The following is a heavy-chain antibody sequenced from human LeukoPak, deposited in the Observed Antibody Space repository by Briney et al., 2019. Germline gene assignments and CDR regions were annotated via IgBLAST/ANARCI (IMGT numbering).Heavy chain of an antibody. D-gene: IGHD3-10*01. V-gene: IGHV3-7*01. CDR3: TRTPDGVDY. Sequence: GGSLRLSCEASGFTFSNYWMTWVRQAPGKGLEWVANIKEDGSEIFYVDSVKGRFTISRDNARNSLYLQMNSLRAEDTAVYYCTRTPDGVDYWGQGTLVTVSS. CDR1: GFTFSNYW. J-gene: IGHJ4*02. CDR2: IKEDGSEI.